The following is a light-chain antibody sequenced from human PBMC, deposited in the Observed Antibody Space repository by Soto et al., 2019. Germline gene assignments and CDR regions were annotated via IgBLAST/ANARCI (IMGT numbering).Light chain of an antibody. CDR1: QSISTY. CDR2: GAS. V-gene: IGKV1-39*01. CDR3: QQSYGDTRT. J-gene: IGKJ1*01. Sequence: DIQLTQSPSSLSASVGDTVSITCRASQSISTYLNWYQQKPGKAPKLLIHGASSLQFRVPSRFSGSGSGTEFTRTISSLQPEDSATYYCQQSYGDTRTFGHGTKVEIK.